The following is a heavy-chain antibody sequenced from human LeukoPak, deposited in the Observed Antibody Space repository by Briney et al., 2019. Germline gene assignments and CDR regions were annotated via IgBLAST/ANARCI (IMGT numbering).Heavy chain of an antibody. V-gene: IGHV3-30-3*01. CDR3: AKGGPDSSGYLRS. CDR2: ISYDGNNQ. Sequence: PGTSLRLSCAVSGFAFSSLAMHWVRQAPGKGLEWVAFISYDGNNQYYADSVKGRFTISRDNSKNTLYLQMNNLRAEDTAVYYCAKGGPDSSGYLRSWGQGTLVTVSS. CDR1: GFAFSSLA. J-gene: IGHJ5*02. D-gene: IGHD3-22*01.